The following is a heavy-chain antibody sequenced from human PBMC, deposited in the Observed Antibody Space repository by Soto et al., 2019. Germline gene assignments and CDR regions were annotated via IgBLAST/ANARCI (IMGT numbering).Heavy chain of an antibody. J-gene: IGHJ4*02. Sequence: GSGKVSFKASGYPFTGNYLHLVRQAPGQGLEWMALINPTTGGTNYAQKFQGRVTMTWDTSINTAYMELSRLTSDDTAIYYCARVGAYFAELDYFDYWGQGTTVTVSS. CDR1: GYPFTGNY. V-gene: IGHV1-2*02. CDR2: INPTTGGT. CDR3: ARVGAYFAELDYFDY. D-gene: IGHD1-7*01.